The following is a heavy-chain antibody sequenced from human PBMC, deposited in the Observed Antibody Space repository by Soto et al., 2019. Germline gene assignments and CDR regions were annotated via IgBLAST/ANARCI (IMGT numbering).Heavy chain of an antibody. CDR2: VYSTGST. D-gene: IGHD2-8*01. CDR1: GGSIKNYF. Sequence: PSETLSLTCTVSGGSIKNYFWSWIRQSPGKGLEWMGYVYSTGSTHYNPSLKSRLTMSVDTSKSHFSLRLTSVTTADTATYYCAREERFGVSISSIDLWGQGIMVTVSS. J-gene: IGHJ4*02. CDR3: AREERFGVSISSIDL. V-gene: IGHV4-59*01.